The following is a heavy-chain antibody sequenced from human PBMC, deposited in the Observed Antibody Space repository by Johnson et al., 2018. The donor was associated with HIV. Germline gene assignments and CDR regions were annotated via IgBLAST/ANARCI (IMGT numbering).Heavy chain of an antibody. CDR3: AAHLVEMATKSLNAFDI. V-gene: IGHV3-30*03. J-gene: IGHJ3*02. CDR2: ISYDGSNK. Sequence: QVQLVESGGGVVQPGRSLRLSCAASGFTFSSYGMHWVRQAPGKGLECVAVISYDGSNKYYVDSVKGRFTISRDNAKNSLYLQMNSLRAEDTAVYYCAAHLVEMATKSLNAFDIWGQGTMVTVSS. CDR1: GFTFSSYG. D-gene: IGHD5-24*01.